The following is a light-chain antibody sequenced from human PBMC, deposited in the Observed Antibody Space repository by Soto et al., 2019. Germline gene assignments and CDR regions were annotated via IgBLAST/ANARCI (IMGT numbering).Light chain of an antibody. CDR1: SSNIGARYD. V-gene: IGLV1-40*01. CDR3: QSYDSSLSGYV. CDR2: GNS. J-gene: IGLJ1*01. Sequence: QSVLTQPPSVSGAPGQRVTISCTGSSSNIGARYDVHWYQQLPGTAPKLLIYGNSNRPSGVPDRFSGSKSGTSASLAFTGLQAEDEADYYCQSYDSSLSGYVFGTGTKVTVL.